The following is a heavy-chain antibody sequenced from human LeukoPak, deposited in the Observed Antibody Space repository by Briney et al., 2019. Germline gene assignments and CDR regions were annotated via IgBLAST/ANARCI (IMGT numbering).Heavy chain of an antibody. Sequence: ASVKVSCKASGYTFTSYYMHWVRQAPGQGLEWMGIINPSGGSTSYAQKFQGRVTMTRDTSTSTVYMELSSLRSEDTAVYYCASTRRHFYDSSGYYYFDHWGQGTLVSVSS. CDR1: GYTFTSYY. V-gene: IGHV1-46*01. CDR2: INPSGGST. J-gene: IGHJ4*02. D-gene: IGHD3-22*01. CDR3: ASTRRHFYDSSGYYYFDH.